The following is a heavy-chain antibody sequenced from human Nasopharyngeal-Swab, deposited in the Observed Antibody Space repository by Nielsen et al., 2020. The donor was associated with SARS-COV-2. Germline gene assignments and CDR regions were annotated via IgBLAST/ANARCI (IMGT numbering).Heavy chain of an antibody. Sequence: SETLYVTCAVYGGSFSADYWGWIRQPPGRGLEWIGEINHSGSTNYNPSLKSRVTISVDPSKNQFSLRLSSVTAADTAVYYCARGLAGIVPSPILGLGPYYYYYYMDVWGKGTTVTVSS. V-gene: IGHV4-34*01. CDR1: GGSFSADY. D-gene: IGHD7-27*01. CDR2: INHSGST. CDR3: ARGLAGIVPSPILGLGPYYYYYYMDV. J-gene: IGHJ6*03.